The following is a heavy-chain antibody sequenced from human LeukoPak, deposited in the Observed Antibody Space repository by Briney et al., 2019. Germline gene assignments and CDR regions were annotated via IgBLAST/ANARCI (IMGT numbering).Heavy chain of an antibody. CDR1: GFTFSSYE. J-gene: IGHJ6*03. V-gene: IGHV3-48*03. D-gene: IGHD5-18*01. Sequence: GGSLRLSCAASGFTFSSYEMNWVRQAPGKGLEWVSYIGSSGSTIYYADSVKGRFTISRDNAKNSLYLQMNSLRAEDTAAYYCAKVGSLDTAMVNPLYYYYYMDVWGKGTTVTISS. CDR2: IGSSGSTI. CDR3: AKVGSLDTAMVNPLYYYYYMDV.